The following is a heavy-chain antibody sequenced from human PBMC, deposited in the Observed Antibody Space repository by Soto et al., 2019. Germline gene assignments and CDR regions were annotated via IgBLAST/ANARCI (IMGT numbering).Heavy chain of an antibody. D-gene: IGHD3-22*01. Sequence: SETLSLTCTVAGGSISSYYWSWIRQPPGKGLKWIGYIYYSGSTNYNPSLKSRVTISVDTSKNQFSLKLSSVTAADTAVYYRARVGNEYYYDSSGYYYYFDYWGQGTLVTVS. V-gene: IGHV4-59*01. CDR3: ARVGNEYYYDSSGYYYYFDY. J-gene: IGHJ4*02. CDR1: GGSISSYY. CDR2: IYYSGST.